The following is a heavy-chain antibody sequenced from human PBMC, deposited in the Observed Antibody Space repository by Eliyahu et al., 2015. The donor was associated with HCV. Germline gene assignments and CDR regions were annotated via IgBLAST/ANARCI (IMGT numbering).Heavy chain of an antibody. V-gene: IGHV5-51*01. J-gene: IGHJ4*02. CDR3: ASAEGYGTGLIDS. Sequence: EVQLVQSGAELKKPGESLRISCRGSGYSFSRYWIGWVRQLPGKGLEWMGVIYPDDSDIRYSPSVEGQVTVSVDKSRTTAYLQWNNLKSSDSGMYFCASAEGYGTGLIDSWGQGTLVTVST. CDR2: IYPDDSDI. CDR1: GYSFSRYW. D-gene: IGHD1/OR15-1a*01.